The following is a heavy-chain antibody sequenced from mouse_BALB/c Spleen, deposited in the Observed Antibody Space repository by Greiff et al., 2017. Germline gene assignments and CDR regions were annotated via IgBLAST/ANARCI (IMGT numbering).Heavy chain of an antibody. CDR2: ISSGCSTI. J-gene: IGHJ3*01. CDR3: GRGGAWFDY. CDR1: GFTFSSFG. V-gene: IGHV5-17*02. Sequence: EVQRVESGGGLVKPGGSRKISCAASGFTFSSFGMHWVRQAPAKGLEWVAYISSGCSTIYYADTVKGGSTITRDNPKNTLFLQMTSVRSEDTAMYYCGRGGAWFDYWGQGTLVTVSA.